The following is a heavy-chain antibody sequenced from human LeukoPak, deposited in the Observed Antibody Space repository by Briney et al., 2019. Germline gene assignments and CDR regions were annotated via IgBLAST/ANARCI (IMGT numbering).Heavy chain of an antibody. D-gene: IGHD5-18*01. CDR3: ARVFYGNRYSYGIRWFDP. J-gene: IGHJ5*02. Sequence: SGTPSLTCTVSGGSLSSYYWSWIPHPPGKGLGWSGYIFFIVITTYNTSLKSRVTISGDTSKNQYSLKLSSVTAADTAVYYCARVFYGNRYSYGIRWFDPWGQGTLVTVSS. V-gene: IGHV4-59*01. CDR2: IFFIVIT. CDR1: GGSLSSYY.